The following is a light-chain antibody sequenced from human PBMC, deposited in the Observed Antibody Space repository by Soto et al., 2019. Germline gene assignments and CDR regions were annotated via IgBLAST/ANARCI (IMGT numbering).Light chain of an antibody. Sequence: QSALTQPPSASGSPGQSVAISCTGTASDLGGYTLVSWYQQHPGKAPKLLIYAVNKRPSGVPDRFSGSKSGNTASLTVSGLQAEDEADYYCSAHGGTNPYVFGTGTKLTVL. CDR3: SAHGGTNPYV. CDR1: ASDLGGYTL. V-gene: IGLV2-8*01. J-gene: IGLJ1*01. CDR2: AVN.